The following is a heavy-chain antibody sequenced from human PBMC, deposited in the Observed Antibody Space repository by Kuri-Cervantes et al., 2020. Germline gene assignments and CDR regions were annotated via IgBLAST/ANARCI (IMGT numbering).Heavy chain of an antibody. V-gene: IGHV4-39*07. CDR3: ASCTTPDAFDI. Sequence: SETLSLTCTVSGGSVSSGSYYWGWIRQPPGKGLEWIGSIYYSGSTYYNPSLKSRVTISVDTSKSQFSLKLSSVTAADTAVYYCASCTTPDAFDIWGQGTMVTVSS. D-gene: IGHD1-26*01. J-gene: IGHJ3*02. CDR2: IYYSGST. CDR1: GGSVSSGSYY.